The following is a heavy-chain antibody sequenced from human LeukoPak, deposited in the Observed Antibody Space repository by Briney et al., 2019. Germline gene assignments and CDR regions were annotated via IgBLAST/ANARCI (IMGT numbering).Heavy chain of an antibody. J-gene: IGHJ4*02. Sequence: PVKVSCKASGGTFSSYAISWVRQAPGQGLEWMGGIIPIFGIANYAQKFQGRVTITADKSTSTAYMELSSLRSEDTAVYYCARDLNWNDVGFDYWGQGTLVTASS. CDR2: IIPIFGIA. D-gene: IGHD1-1*01. CDR3: ARDLNWNDVGFDY. V-gene: IGHV1-69*10. CDR1: GGTFSSYA.